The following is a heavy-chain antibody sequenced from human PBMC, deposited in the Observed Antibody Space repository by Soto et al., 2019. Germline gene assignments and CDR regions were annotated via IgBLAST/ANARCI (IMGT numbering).Heavy chain of an antibody. V-gene: IGHV4-30-2*01. CDR1: GGSISSGGYS. J-gene: IGHJ5*02. D-gene: IGHD3-16*01. Sequence: SSETLSLTCAVSGGSISSGGYSWSWIRQPPGKGLEWIGYIYHSGSTYYTPSLNSRVTISVDRSKNQFSLKLSSVPAADTALYYCARGYVRDWFDPWGQGTLVTVSS. CDR3: ARGYVRDWFDP. CDR2: IYHSGST.